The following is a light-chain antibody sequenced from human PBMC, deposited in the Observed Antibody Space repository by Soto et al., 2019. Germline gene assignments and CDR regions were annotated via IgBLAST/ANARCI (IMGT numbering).Light chain of an antibody. V-gene: IGKV3-20*01. CDR2: GAS. J-gene: IGKJ2*01. CDR1: QSFSNNY. CDR3: QQYDGSPYT. Sequence: ELVLTQSPGTLSLSPGERATLSCSASQSFSNNYLAWYQHKPGQAPRLLIYGASSRAAGIPDRFSGSGSGTDFALTISRLEPEDFAVYYCQQYDGSPYTFGQGTKLEIK.